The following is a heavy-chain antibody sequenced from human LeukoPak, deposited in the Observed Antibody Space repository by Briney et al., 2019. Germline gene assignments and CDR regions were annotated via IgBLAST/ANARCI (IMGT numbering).Heavy chain of an antibody. CDR3: ARGPSLGRGVIMPGSVGGMDV. J-gene: IGHJ6*02. CDR2: MNPNSGNT. V-gene: IGHV1-8*01. Sequence: PGASVKVSCTASGFTFTSYVIYGVRQAPGQGREWMGWMNPNSGNTRYAQKVQGRITMTGDTSISTAYMELSSLRSEDTAVYYCARGPSLGRGVIMPGSVGGMDVWGQGTTVTVSS. CDR1: GFTFTSYV. D-gene: IGHD3-10*01.